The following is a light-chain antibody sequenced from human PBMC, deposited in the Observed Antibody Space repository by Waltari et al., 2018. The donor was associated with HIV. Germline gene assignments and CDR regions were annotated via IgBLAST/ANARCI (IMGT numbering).Light chain of an antibody. CDR1: ALPKQY. V-gene: IGLV3-25*03. J-gene: IGLJ3*02. CDR3: LSADTSVTWV. CDR2: KDT. Sequence: SYELTQPPSVSVSPGPTARITCPGDALPKQYAYWYQQKPGQAPVLVIYKDTERPSGIPERFSGSSSGTTVTLTISGVQAEDDADYYCLSADTSVTWVFGGGTKLTVL.